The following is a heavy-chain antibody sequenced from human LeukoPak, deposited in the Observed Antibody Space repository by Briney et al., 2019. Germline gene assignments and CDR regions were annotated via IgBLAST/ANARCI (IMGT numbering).Heavy chain of an antibody. CDR3: ARDRYCSGGSCPHDAFDI. Sequence: GASVKVSCKVSGYTLTELSMHWVRQAPGKGLEWMGGFDPEDGETIYAQKFQGRVTMTEDTSTDTAYMELSSLRSEDTAVYYCARDRYCSGGSCPHDAFDIWGQGTMVTVSS. D-gene: IGHD2-15*01. CDR2: FDPEDGET. J-gene: IGHJ3*02. V-gene: IGHV1-24*01. CDR1: GYTLTELS.